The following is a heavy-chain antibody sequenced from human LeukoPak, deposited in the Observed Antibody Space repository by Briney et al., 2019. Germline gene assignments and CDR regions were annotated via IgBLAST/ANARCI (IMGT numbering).Heavy chain of an antibody. D-gene: IGHD6-19*01. V-gene: IGHV4-39*01. J-gene: IGHJ4*02. CDR1: GGSISSSSYY. CDR2: IYYSGST. CDR3: ARTRVIAVAGVPIL. Sequence: PSETLSLTCTVSGGSISSSSYYWGWIRQPPGKGLEWIGRIYYSGSTYYNPSLKCRVTISVDTSKNQFALKLSSVTAADTAVHYCARTRVIAVAGVPILWGQGTLVTVSS.